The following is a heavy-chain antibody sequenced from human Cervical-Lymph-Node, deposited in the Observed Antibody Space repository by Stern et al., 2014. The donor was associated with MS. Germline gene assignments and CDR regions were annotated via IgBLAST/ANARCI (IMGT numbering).Heavy chain of an antibody. Sequence: EVQLVQSGAEVKKPGESLKISCKGSGYSFTSYWIGWVRQMPGKGLEWMGIIYPGDSDTRYSPSFQGQVTISADKSISTAYLQWSSLKASDTAMYYCARVLTRYSYGWNYYGMDVWGQGTTVTVSS. J-gene: IGHJ6*02. CDR1: GYSFTSYW. V-gene: IGHV5-51*01. D-gene: IGHD5-18*01. CDR3: ARVLTRYSYGWNYYGMDV. CDR2: IYPGDSDT.